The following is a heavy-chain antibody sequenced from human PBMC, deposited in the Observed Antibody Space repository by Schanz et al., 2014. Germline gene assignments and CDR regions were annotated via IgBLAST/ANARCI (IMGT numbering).Heavy chain of an antibody. CDR3: ARYYSDYVYYFDY. D-gene: IGHD4-17*01. V-gene: IGHV3-7*01. CDR1: GFTFSTYS. CDR2: IKQGGSEK. Sequence: EVQLGESGGGLVQPGGSLRLSCAASGFTFSTYSMNWVRQAPGKGLEWVANIKQGGSEKYYVDSVKGRFTISRDNAKNSLYLQINNLRAEDTAVYYCARYYSDYVYYFDYWGQGTLVTVSS. J-gene: IGHJ4*02.